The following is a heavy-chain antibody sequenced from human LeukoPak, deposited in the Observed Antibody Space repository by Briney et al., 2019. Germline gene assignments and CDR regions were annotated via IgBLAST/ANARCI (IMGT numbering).Heavy chain of an antibody. CDR1: GFTFSRYW. D-gene: IGHD3-10*01. CDR2: IKQDGSEK. Sequence: GGSLRLSCAASGFTFSRYWMTWVRQAPGKGLEWVANIKQDGSEKYFVDSVKGRFTVSRDNAKNSLYLQMNSLRAEDTAMYYCARGDLYGSGSPEYYFDYWGQGTLVTVSS. CDR3: ARGDLYGSGSPEYYFDY. V-gene: IGHV3-7*05. J-gene: IGHJ4*02.